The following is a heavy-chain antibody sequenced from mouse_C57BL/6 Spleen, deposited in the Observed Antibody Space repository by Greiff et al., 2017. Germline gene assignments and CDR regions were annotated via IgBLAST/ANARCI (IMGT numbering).Heavy chain of an antibody. CDR1: GFTFSDYG. J-gene: IGHJ4*01. D-gene: IGHD2-3*01. Sequence: EVMLVESGGGLVKPGGSLKLSCAASGFTFSDYGMHWVRQAPEKGLEWVAYISSGSSTIYYADTVKGRFTISRDNAKNTLFLQMTSLRSEDTAMYYCARWLLGRGAMDYWGQGTSVTVSS. CDR2: ISSGSSTI. V-gene: IGHV5-17*01. CDR3: ARWLLGRGAMDY.